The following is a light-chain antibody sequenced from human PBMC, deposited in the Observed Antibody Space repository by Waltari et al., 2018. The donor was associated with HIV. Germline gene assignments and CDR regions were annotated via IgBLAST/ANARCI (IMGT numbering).Light chain of an antibody. CDR3: QQYYRTPLT. CDR2: WAS. J-gene: IGKJ4*01. Sequence: IVLTQSPESLAVSLGERATINCKASQNILYSSNNKNYLAWYQQKQGQPPKLLISWASNRKSGVPDRFSGSGSGTDFTLIINSLQAEDVAVYFCQQYYRTPLTFGGGTKVEIK. V-gene: IGKV4-1*01. CDR1: QNILYSSNNKNY.